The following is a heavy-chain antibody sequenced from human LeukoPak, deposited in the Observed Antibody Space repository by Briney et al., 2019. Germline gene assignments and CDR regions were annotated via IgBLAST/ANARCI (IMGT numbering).Heavy chain of an antibody. CDR3: ARDPHYPDYDGYFDY. J-gene: IGHJ4*02. V-gene: IGHV3-21*01. CDR2: ISSSSSYI. D-gene: IGHD4-23*01. CDR1: GFTFSSYS. Sequence: PGGSLRLSCAASGFTFSSYSMNWVRQAPGKGLEWVSSISSSSSYIYYADSVKGRFTISRDNAKNSLYLQMGSLRAEDMAVYYCARDPHYPDYDGYFDYWGQGTLVTVSS.